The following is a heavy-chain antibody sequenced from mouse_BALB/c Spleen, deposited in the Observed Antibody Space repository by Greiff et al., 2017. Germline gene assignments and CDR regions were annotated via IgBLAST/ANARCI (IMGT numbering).Heavy chain of an antibody. CDR2: IDPENGDT. CDR1: GFNIKDYY. Sequence: VQLQQSGAELVRSGASVKLSCTASGFNIKDYYMHWVKQRPEQGLEWIGWIDPENGDTEYAPKFQGKATITADTSSNTAYLQLSSLTSEDTAVYYCNTDYPGYWGQGTTLTVSS. D-gene: IGHD2-4*01. V-gene: IGHV14-4*02. CDR3: NTDYPGY. J-gene: IGHJ2*01.